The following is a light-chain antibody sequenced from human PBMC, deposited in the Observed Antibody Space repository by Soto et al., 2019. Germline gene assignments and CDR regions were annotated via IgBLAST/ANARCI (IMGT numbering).Light chain of an antibody. Sequence: QSALTQPASVSGSPGQSITISCTGTSSDVGGYNYVSWYQQHPGKAPKLMIYEVSNRPSGVSNRFSGSKSGNTAPLTISGLQAEDEADYFCSSYTSNSTYVLGTGTKLTVL. CDR1: SSDVGGYNY. J-gene: IGLJ1*01. V-gene: IGLV2-14*01. CDR3: SSYTSNSTYV. CDR2: EVS.